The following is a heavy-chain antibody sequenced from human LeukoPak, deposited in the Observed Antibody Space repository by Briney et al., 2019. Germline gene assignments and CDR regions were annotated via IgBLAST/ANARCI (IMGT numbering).Heavy chain of an antibody. CDR2: FDPEDGET. CDR1: GYTLTGLS. D-gene: IGHD3-10*02. CDR3: ATDTPHYYVIDAFDI. Sequence: ASVKVSCKVSGYTLTGLSMHWVRQAPGKGLEWMGGFDPEDGETIYAQKFQGRVTMTEDTSTDTAYMELSSLRSEDTAVYYCATDTPHYYVIDAFDIWGQGTMVTVSS. J-gene: IGHJ3*02. V-gene: IGHV1-24*01.